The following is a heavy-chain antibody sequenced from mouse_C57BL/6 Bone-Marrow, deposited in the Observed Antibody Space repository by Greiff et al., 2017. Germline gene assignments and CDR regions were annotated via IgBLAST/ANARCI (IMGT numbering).Heavy chain of an antibody. D-gene: IGHD1-1*01. CDR2: IHPNSGST. J-gene: IGHJ3*01. CDR3: ARSGIYYYGSSPFAY. CDR1: GYTFTSYW. V-gene: IGHV1-64*01. Sequence: VQLQQSGAELVKPGASVKLSCKASGYTFTSYWMHWVKQRPGQGLEWIGMIHPNSGSTYYNEKFKGKATLTVDKSSSTAYMLLSSLTSEDSAVYFCARSGIYYYGSSPFAYWGQGTLVTVSA.